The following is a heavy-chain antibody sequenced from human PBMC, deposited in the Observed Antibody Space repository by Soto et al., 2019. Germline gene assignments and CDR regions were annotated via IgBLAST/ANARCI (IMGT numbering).Heavy chain of an antibody. CDR2: ISGGGRFT. Sequence: GGSLRLSCAASGFTFSTYAMTWVRQAPGKGLEWVSTISGGGRFTYFADSVEGRFSISRDDSKKVLFLQMSSLRAEDTAIYFCARSGPTNYFDYWGQGSLV. V-gene: IGHV3-23*01. D-gene: IGHD1-26*01. CDR1: GFTFSTYA. CDR3: ARSGPTNYFDY. J-gene: IGHJ4*02.